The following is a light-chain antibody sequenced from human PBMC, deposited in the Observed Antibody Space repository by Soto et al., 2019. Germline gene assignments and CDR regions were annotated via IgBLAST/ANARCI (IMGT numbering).Light chain of an antibody. CDR1: SSDVGGYKY. V-gene: IGLV2-11*01. CDR3: CSYAGSFTWV. J-gene: IGLJ3*02. Sequence: QSALTQPRSVSESPGQSVTISCSGTSSDVGGYKYVSWYQQHPGKAPKLMIYDVSKRPSGVPDRFSGSKSGSTASLTISGLQAEDEADYDCCSYAGSFTWVFGGGTKLTVL. CDR2: DVS.